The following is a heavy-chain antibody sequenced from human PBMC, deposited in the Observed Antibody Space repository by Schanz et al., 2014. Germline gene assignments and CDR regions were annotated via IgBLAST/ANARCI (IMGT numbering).Heavy chain of an antibody. Sequence: EVHLEESGGGLVQPGGSLRLSCAASGFTLSSYALSWVRQSPGKGLEWVSAINTADTTYYADSVKGRFTVSRDNSKNTVYLHMNSLRDEDTAVYYCAKDMNREATAPESWGQGTLVVVSS. V-gene: IGHV3-23*04. CDR2: INTADTT. J-gene: IGHJ5*02. CDR3: AKDMNREATAPES. D-gene: IGHD5-12*01. CDR1: GFTLSSYA.